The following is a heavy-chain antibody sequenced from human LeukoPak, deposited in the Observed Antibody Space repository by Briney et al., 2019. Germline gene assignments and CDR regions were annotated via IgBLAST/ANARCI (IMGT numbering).Heavy chain of an antibody. J-gene: IGHJ6*02. CDR3: AKEPSRGSYYYYYGMDV. CDR1: GFTFSDYY. Sequence: PGGSLRLYCAASGFTFSDYYMSWIRQAPGKGLEWVSYISSSGSTIYYADSVKGRFTISRDNAENSLYLQMNSLRAEGTAVYYCAKEPSRGSYYYYYGMDVWGQGTTVTVSS. CDR2: ISSSGSTI. V-gene: IGHV3-11*01. D-gene: IGHD1-26*01.